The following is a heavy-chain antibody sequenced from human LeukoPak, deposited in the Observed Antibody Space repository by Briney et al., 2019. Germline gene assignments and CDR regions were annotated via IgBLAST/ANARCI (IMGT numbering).Heavy chain of an antibody. Sequence: GASVKLSCKASGGTFSSYAISWVRQAPGQGLEWMGGIIPIFGTANYAQKFQGRVTITADESTSTAYMELSSLRSEDTAVYYCASFRPGYYYYMDVWGKGTTVTVSS. CDR3: ASFRPGYYYYMDV. CDR2: IIPIFGTA. J-gene: IGHJ6*03. D-gene: IGHD6-6*01. CDR1: GGTFSSYA. V-gene: IGHV1-69*13.